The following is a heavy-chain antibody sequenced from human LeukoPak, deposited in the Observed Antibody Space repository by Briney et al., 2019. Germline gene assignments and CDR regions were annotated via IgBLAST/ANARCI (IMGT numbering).Heavy chain of an antibody. Sequence: SETLSLTCTVSGGSISNYDWSWIWRPVGKGLEWIGRIYSSGNTDYNPPLKSRATTSIDTSKNQFSLKLASVTAADTAVYYCARRESGSNAFHIWGQGTMVTVSS. D-gene: IGHD3-10*01. J-gene: IGHJ3*02. CDR2: IYSSGNT. V-gene: IGHV4-4*07. CDR3: ARRESGSNAFHI. CDR1: GGSISNYD.